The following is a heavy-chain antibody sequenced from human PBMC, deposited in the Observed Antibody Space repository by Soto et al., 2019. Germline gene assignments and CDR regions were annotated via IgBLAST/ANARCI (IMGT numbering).Heavy chain of an antibody. CDR1: GGSFSGYY. D-gene: IGHD6-13*01. CDR2: INHSGST. J-gene: IGHJ6*02. Sequence: SETLSLTCAVYGGSFSGYYWSWIRQPPGKWLEWIGEINHSGSTNYNPSLKSRVTISVDTSKNQFSLKLSSVTAADTAVYYCARGCIAAAGTLACYYYGMDVWGQGTTVTVSS. V-gene: IGHV4-34*01. CDR3: ARGCIAAAGTLACYYYGMDV.